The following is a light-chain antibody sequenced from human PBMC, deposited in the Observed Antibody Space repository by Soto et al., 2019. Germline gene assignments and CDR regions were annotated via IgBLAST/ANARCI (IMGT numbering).Light chain of an antibody. Sequence: QSALTQPASVSGSPGQSITISCTGTSSDVGGYNYVSWYQQHPGKAPKLMIYEVSYRPSGVSNRFSGSKSGNTASLTISGLQAEDEADYYRSSYTTSSTPYDFGTGTKVTVL. CDR3: SSYTTSSTPYD. CDR1: SSDVGGYNY. CDR2: EVS. J-gene: IGLJ1*01. V-gene: IGLV2-14*01.